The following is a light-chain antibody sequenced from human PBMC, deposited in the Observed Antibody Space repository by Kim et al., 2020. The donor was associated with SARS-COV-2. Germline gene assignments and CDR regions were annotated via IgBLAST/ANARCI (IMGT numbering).Light chain of an antibody. CDR1: QGVSNN. V-gene: IGKV3-15*01. J-gene: IGKJ5*01. CDR2: GAS. Sequence: IVMTQSPATLSVSLGQRVTLSCRASQGVSNNLAWYQQRPGQAPRLLIYGASTRATGIPARFSGSGSGTEFTLTISSLQSEDFAVYYCQQYNNWPPITFGQGTRLEIK. CDR3: QQYNNWPPIT.